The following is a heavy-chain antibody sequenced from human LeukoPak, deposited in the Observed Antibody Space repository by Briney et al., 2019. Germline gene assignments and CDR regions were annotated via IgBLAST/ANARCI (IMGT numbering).Heavy chain of an antibody. D-gene: IGHD2-2*01. V-gene: IGHV3-48*04. Sequence: GGSLRLSCAASGFTFSSYSINWVRQAPGKGLEWVSYISSSSTIIYYADSVKGRFTISRDNAKNSLHLQMNSLRAEDTAVYYCASSGVLGYCSSTSCKGAFDIWGQGTMVTVSS. CDR2: ISSSSTII. CDR3: ASSGVLGYCSSTSCKGAFDI. CDR1: GFTFSSYS. J-gene: IGHJ3*02.